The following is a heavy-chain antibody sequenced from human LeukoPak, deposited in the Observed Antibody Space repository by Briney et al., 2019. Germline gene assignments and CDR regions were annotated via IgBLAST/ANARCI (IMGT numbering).Heavy chain of an antibody. CDR3: ARGSADAFDI. D-gene: IGHD3-10*01. V-gene: IGHV1-18*01. J-gene: IGHJ3*02. CDR2: ISTYNGHT. Sequence: ASVKVSCKASGYTFISYALSWVRQAPGQGLEWMGWISTYNGHTNYAQKLQGRVTMTTDTSTRTTYMELRSLRSNDTAVYFCARGSADAFDIWGQGTMVTVSS. CDR1: GYTFISYA.